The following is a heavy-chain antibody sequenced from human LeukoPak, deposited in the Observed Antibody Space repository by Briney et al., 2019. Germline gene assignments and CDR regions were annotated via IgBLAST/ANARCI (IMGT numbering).Heavy chain of an antibody. CDR3: ARTYSSGYRPYYYYYYMDV. CDR2: IYHSGST. D-gene: IGHD6-19*01. V-gene: IGHV4-59*04. Sequence: SSETLSLTCTVSGGSISSYYWSWIRQPPGKGLEWIGYIYHSGSTYYNPSLKSRVTISVDRSKNQFSLKLSSVTAADTAVYYCARTYSSGYRPYYYYYYMDVWGKGTTVTVSS. J-gene: IGHJ6*03. CDR1: GGSISSYY.